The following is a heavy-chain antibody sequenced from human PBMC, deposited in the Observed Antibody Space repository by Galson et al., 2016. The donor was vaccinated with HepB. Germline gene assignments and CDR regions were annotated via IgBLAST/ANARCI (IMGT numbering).Heavy chain of an antibody. CDR3: ASSSSWYQGIGRSKHYAMDV. V-gene: IGHV4-59*01. J-gene: IGHJ6*02. D-gene: IGHD6-13*01. CDR1: GGSNSTYY. CDR2: IYYSGST. Sequence: SETLSLTCTVSGGSNSTYYWSWIRQPPGKGLEWIGYIYYSGSTNYNPSLKSRVTISVDTSRNQFSLKLRSVTAADTAVYFCASSSSWYQGIGRSKHYAMDVWGRGTTVTVSS.